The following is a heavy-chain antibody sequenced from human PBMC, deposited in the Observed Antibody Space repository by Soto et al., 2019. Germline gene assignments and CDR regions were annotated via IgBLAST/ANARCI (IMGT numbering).Heavy chain of an antibody. CDR3: ASRKTYYDFWSGSRSPYFDY. J-gene: IGHJ4*02. CDR1: GFTFSSHW. D-gene: IGHD3-3*01. Sequence: HPGGSLRLSCAASGFTFSSHWMSWVRQAPGKGLEWVANIKYDGSEKYYVDAVGGRFSISRDNAENSLYLQMNSLRAEDTAVYYCASRKTYYDFWSGSRSPYFDYWGQGT. V-gene: IGHV3-7*03. CDR2: IKYDGSEK.